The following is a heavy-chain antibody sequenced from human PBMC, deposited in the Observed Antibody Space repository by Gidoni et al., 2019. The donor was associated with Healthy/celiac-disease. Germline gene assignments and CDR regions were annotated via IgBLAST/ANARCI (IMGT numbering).Heavy chain of an antibody. CDR1: GGTFSSYA. CDR2: IIPIFGTA. D-gene: IGHD6-13*01. CDR3: ATRGWAAAGRGSRTNNWFDP. J-gene: IGHJ5*02. V-gene: IGHV1-69*01. Sequence: QVQLVQSGAEVKKPGSSVKVSCKASGGTFSSYAISWVRQAPGQGLEWMGGIIPIFGTANYAQKFQGRVTITADESTSTAYMELSSLRSEDTAVYYCATRGWAAAGRGSRTNNWFDPWGQGTLVTVSS.